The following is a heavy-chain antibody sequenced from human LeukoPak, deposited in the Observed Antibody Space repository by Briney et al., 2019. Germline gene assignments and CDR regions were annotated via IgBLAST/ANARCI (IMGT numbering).Heavy chain of an antibody. J-gene: IGHJ4*02. V-gene: IGHV3-30*04. Sequence: GGSLRLSCAASGFTFSSYAMHWVRQAPGKGLEWVAVISYDGSNKYYADSVKGRFTISRDNSKNTLYLQMNSLRAEDTAVYYCAKDQMQIVVVITAFDYWGQGTLVTVSS. CDR3: AKDQMQIVVVITAFDY. D-gene: IGHD3-22*01. CDR2: ISYDGSNK. CDR1: GFTFSSYA.